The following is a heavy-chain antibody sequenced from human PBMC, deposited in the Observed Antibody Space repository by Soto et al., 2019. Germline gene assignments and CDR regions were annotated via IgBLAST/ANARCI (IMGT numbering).Heavy chain of an antibody. D-gene: IGHD6-6*01. J-gene: IGHJ6*02. Sequence: SVKVSCKASGYTFTSYGISWVRQAPGQGLEWMGWISAYNGNTNYAQKLQGRVTMTTDTSTSTAYMELRSLRSDDTAVYYCAREFGLGSSSITDYYYYYGMDVWGQGTTVTVSS. CDR2: ISAYNGNT. CDR3: AREFGLGSSSITDYYYYYGMDV. V-gene: IGHV1-18*04. CDR1: GYTFTSYG.